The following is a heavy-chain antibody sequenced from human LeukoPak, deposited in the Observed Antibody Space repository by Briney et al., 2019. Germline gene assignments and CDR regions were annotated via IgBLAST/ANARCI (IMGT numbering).Heavy chain of an antibody. CDR1: GFTFSSYW. D-gene: IGHD5-18*01. CDR2: IKQDGSDK. V-gene: IGHV3-7*01. J-gene: IGHJ4*02. CDR3: ARHLSGVTGYTYGRGIDY. Sequence: GGSLRLSCAASGFTFSSYWMSWVRQAPGKGLEWVASIKQDGSDKYYVDSVKGRFTISRDNAKTSLYLQMNSLRAEDTAVYYCARHLSGVTGYTYGRGIDYWGQGTLVTVSS.